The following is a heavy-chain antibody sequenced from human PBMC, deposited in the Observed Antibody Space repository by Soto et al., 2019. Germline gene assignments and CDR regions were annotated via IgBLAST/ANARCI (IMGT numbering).Heavy chain of an antibody. J-gene: IGHJ5*02. CDR1: GYTFSNYY. V-gene: IGHV1-46*04. CDR2: IHPRGDRT. D-gene: IGHD3-10*01. CDR3: ARDSGWEYGSGLKAWWFDP. Sequence: QVQLVQSGAEVKKPGASVKVSCKASGYTFSNYYMHWVRQAPGQGLQWMGIIHPRGDRTWYAQKLQGRFIMNREPATRTVKMELSSLRPWDTAGHYWARDSGWEYGSGLKAWWFDPWGQGTRVTVAS.